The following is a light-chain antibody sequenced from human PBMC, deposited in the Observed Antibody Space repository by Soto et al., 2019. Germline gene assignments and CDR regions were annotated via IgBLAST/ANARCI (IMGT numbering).Light chain of an antibody. Sequence: ETVLTQSPGTLSLSPGERATLSCRAIQSVTSSYLAWYQQKPGQAPRLLIYGASSRATGVPDRFSGSGSGTDFTLTISRLEPEDFAVYYCQQYNNWPPLTFGGGTKVDI. CDR1: QSVTSSY. CDR3: QQYNNWPPLT. J-gene: IGKJ4*01. V-gene: IGKV3-20*01. CDR2: GAS.